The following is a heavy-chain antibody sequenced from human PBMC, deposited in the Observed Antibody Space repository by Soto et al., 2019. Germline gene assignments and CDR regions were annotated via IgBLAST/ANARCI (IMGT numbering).Heavy chain of an antibody. CDR1: GGSISSYY. Sequence: PSETLSLTCTVPGGSISSYYWSWIRQPPGKGLEWIGYIYYTGSTNYNPSLKSRVTISIDTSKNHFSLKLSSVTAADTAVYYCARQRYDILTGYYNYGMDVWGQGTTVTVSS. CDR3: ARQRYDILTGYYNYGMDV. J-gene: IGHJ6*02. CDR2: IYYTGST. V-gene: IGHV4-59*08. D-gene: IGHD3-9*01.